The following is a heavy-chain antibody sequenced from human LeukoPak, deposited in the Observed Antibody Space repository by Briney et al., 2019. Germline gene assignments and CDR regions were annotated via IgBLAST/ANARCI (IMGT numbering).Heavy chain of an antibody. CDR3: ARPHTLDRTTKYYFDY. Sequence: GESLQISCKGSGYIFTSYWIGWGRPLPGKGLEWMGIIYPGDSDTKYSPSFQGQVTISADKSITTAYLQWSSLEASDTAIYYCARPHTLDRTTKYYFDYWGQGTLVTVSS. CDR2: IYPGDSDT. D-gene: IGHD1-14*01. CDR1: GYIFTSYW. V-gene: IGHV5-51*01. J-gene: IGHJ4*02.